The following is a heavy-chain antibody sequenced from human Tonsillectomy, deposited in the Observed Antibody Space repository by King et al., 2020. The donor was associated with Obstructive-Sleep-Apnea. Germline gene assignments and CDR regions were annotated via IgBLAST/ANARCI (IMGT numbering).Heavy chain of an antibody. CDR2: ILYDGSNT. V-gene: IGHV3-30*03. Sequence: MQLVQSGGGVVQPGRSLRLSCAASGYTISNYGMHWVRQAPGKGLEWVAIILYDGSNTYYADSVKGRFTISRDNSKNTLYLQMNSLRSEDTAVYYCVSPDGSGSHPPYYDYGGQGTLVTVSS. CDR3: VSPDGSGSHPPYYDY. CDR1: GYTISNYG. J-gene: IGHJ4*02. D-gene: IGHD3-10*01.